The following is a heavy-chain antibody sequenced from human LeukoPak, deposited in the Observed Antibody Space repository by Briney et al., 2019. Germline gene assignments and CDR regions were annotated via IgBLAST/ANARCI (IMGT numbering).Heavy chain of an antibody. CDR2: ISSSGSTI. Sequence: GGSLRLSCAASGFTFSSYEVDWVRQAPGKGLEWVSYISSSGSTIYYADSVKGRFTISRDNAKNSLYLQMNRLRAEDTAVYYCARIPHYYYGSGSYSDGGYYGMDVWGKGTTVTVSS. D-gene: IGHD3-10*01. V-gene: IGHV3-48*03. J-gene: IGHJ6*04. CDR1: GFTFSSYE. CDR3: ARIPHYYYGSGSYSDGGYYGMDV.